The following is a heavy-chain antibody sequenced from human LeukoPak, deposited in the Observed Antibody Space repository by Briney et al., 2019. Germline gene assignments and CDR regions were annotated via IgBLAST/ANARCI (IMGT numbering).Heavy chain of an antibody. D-gene: IGHD2-2*01. J-gene: IGHJ4*02. V-gene: IGHV1-2*02. Sequence: ASVKVSRKASGYTFTGYYMHWVRQAPGQGLEWMGWINPNSGGTNYAQKFQGRVTMTRDTSISTAYMELSRLRSDDTAVYYCARGEVVPAAIGAYWGQGTLVTVSS. CDR2: INPNSGGT. CDR3: ARGEVVPAAIGAY. CDR1: GYTFTGYY.